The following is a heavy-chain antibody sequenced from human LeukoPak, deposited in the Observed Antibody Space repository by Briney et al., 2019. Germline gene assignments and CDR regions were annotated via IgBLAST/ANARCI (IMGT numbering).Heavy chain of an antibody. Sequence: PSETLALTCAVYGGSLSGYYWGWIREPPGKGLEWIGEINHSGSTNYNPSLKSRVIISVDTSKNQFSLKLSSVTAADTAVYYCARKRRPPNISMYSSGWYSYYYMDVWGKGTTLTVSS. D-gene: IGHD6-19*01. CDR3: ARKRRPPNISMYSSGWYSYYYMDV. CDR2: INHSGST. J-gene: IGHJ6*03. CDR1: GGSLSGYY. V-gene: IGHV4-34*01.